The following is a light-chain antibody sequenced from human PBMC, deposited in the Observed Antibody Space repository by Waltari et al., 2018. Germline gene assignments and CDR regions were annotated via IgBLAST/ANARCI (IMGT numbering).Light chain of an antibody. V-gene: IGKV1-9*01. CDR1: QGIGSS. J-gene: IGKJ4*01. CDR3: QQLIDYPLT. CDR2: ASS. Sequence: DIQLTQSPSFLSASVGDRVTITCRASQGIGSSLAWYQQKPGKTPKHLIYASSTLQSGVPSRFSGSGSRTEFTLTISSLQPEDFATYYCQQLIDYPLTFGGGTKVEIK.